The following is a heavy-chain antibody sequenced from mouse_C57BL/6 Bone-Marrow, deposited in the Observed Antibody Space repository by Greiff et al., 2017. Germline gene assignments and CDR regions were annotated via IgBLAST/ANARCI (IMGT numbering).Heavy chain of an antibody. CDR2: IDPANGNT. CDR3: ARPPITTGVARYFDV. CDR1: GFNIKNTY. D-gene: IGHD1-1*01. Sequence: VQLQQSVAELVRPGASVKLSCTASGFNIKNTYMHWVKQRPEQGLEWIGRIDPANGNTKYAPKFQGKATLTADTSSITAYLQLSSLTSEDAAIYDCARPPITTGVARYFDVWGTGTTVTVSS. V-gene: IGHV14-3*01. J-gene: IGHJ1*03.